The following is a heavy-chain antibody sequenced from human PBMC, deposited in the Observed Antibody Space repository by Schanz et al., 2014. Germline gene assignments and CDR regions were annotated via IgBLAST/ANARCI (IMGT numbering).Heavy chain of an antibody. J-gene: IGHJ4*02. Sequence: EVQLVESGGGLVQPGGSLRLSCTASGFTFSSYSMNWVRQAPGKGLEWVSYVSRSTPDIYYADSVKGRFTISRDNSKNTLYLQMNSLRAEDTAIYYCARGGPAYYFDDWGQGTLVTVSS. CDR1: GFTFSSYS. V-gene: IGHV3-48*01. CDR2: VSRSTPDI. CDR3: ARGGPAYYFDD.